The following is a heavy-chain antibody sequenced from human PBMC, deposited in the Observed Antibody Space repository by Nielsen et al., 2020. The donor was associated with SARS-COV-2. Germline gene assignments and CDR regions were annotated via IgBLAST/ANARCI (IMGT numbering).Heavy chain of an antibody. D-gene: IGHD2-2*01. CDR1: GYSFTSYW. Sequence: GESLKISCKGSGYSFTSYWIAWVRQMPGKGLEWMGVIHPDDSDTRYSPSFQGQVTISADKSITTAYLQWSSLKASDTATYYCARHFGYCNTTTCFGHYYFDLWGRGTLVTISS. V-gene: IGHV5-51*01. J-gene: IGHJ2*01. CDR2: IHPDDSDT. CDR3: ARHFGYCNTTTCFGHYYFDL.